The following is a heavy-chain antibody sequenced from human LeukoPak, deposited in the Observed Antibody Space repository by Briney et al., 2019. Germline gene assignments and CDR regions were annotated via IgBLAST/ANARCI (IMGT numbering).Heavy chain of an antibody. D-gene: IGHD6-19*01. CDR3: ARGREAVARFFDY. V-gene: IGHV1-18*01. J-gene: IGHJ4*02. CDR2: INAHDGKR. CDR1: GYTFTNFG. Sequence: ASVKVSCKASGYTFTNFGISWVRQAPGQGLEWMGWINAHDGKRNYALKHEDRVIMTTDTSTSTVYMELRGLRSDDTAVYYCARGREAVARFFDYWGQGTLVTVSS.